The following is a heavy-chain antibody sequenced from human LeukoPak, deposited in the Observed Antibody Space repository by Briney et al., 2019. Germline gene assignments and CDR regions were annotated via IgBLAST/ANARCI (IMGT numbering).Heavy chain of an antibody. Sequence: GGSLRLSCAASGFTFSSYVMSWVRQAPGKGLEGVSILYYGGHTYYGASVKGRFTISRDNSKNTVYLQMNSLRAEDTAVYYCARDSPLLWFGEYDDYWGQGTLVTVSS. CDR1: GFTFSSYV. J-gene: IGHJ4*02. CDR2: LYYGGHT. V-gene: IGHV3-53*01. D-gene: IGHD3-10*01. CDR3: ARDSPLLWFGEYDDY.